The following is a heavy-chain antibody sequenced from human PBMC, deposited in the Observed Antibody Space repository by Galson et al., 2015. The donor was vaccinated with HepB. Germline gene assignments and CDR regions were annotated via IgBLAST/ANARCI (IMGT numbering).Heavy chain of an antibody. V-gene: IGHV3-23*01. CDR1: GFTFSSYA. J-gene: IGHJ6*02. CDR3: ATGPYSSSSAVGYYYGMDV. D-gene: IGHD6-13*01. Sequence: SLRLSCAASGFTFSSYAMSWVRQAPGEGLEWVSAISGSGGSTYYADSVKGRFTISRDNSKNTLYLQMNSLRAEDTAVYYCATGPYSSSSAVGYYYGMDVWGQGTTVTVSS. CDR2: ISGSGGST.